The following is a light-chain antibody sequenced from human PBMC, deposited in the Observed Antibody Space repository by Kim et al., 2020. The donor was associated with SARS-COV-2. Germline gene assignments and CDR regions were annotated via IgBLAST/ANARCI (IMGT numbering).Light chain of an antibody. CDR3: STWDNSLNRYV. CDR2: RSD. CDR1: SSNIGRDY. V-gene: IGLV1-44*01. J-gene: IGLJ1*01. Sequence: GQRVTISCFGGSSNIGRDYVYWYQQIPGTAPKLLIYRSDLRPSGVPDRFSGAKSGTSASLAISGLQSEDEADYYCSTWDNSLNRYVFGAGTKVTVL.